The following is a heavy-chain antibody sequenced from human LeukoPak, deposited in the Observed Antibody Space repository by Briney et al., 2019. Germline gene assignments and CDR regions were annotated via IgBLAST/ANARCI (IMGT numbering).Heavy chain of an antibody. CDR3: ARNVDSPMARYFDL. Sequence: GGSLRLSCAASGFSFRNYDMQWVSQVIGKGLEWVSGIGTAGDPYYAGSVRGRFTISRDNAKSSFYLQMNSLRAGDTAVYFCARNVDSPMARYFDLWGRGTLVTVSS. J-gene: IGHJ2*01. CDR1: GFSFRNYD. D-gene: IGHD5-18*01. CDR2: IGTAGDP. V-gene: IGHV3-13*05.